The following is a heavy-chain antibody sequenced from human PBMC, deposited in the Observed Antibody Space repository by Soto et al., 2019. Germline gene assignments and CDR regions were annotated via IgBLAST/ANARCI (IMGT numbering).Heavy chain of an antibody. J-gene: IGHJ3*02. Sequence: GGSLRLSCAASGFTFSSYAMSWVRQAPGKGLEWVSAISGSGGSTYYADSVKGRFTISRDNSRNTLYLQMDSLRVEDTAVYYCARRDSSSGAFDMWGQGTMVTVSS. D-gene: IGHD2-15*01. V-gene: IGHV3-23*01. CDR1: GFTFSSYA. CDR3: ARRDSSSGAFDM. CDR2: ISGSGGST.